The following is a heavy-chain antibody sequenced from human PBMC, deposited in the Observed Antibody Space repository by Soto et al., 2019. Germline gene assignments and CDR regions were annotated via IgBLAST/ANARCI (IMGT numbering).Heavy chain of an antibody. J-gene: IGHJ6*02. CDR1: GGSISSYY. CDR2: IYYSGST. Sequence: LSLTCTVSGGSISSYYWSWIRQPPGKGLEWIGYIYYSGSTNYNPSLKGRVTISVDTSKNQFSLKLSSVTAADTAVYYCARAGGYCSSTSCYGVYYYGMDVWGQGTTVTVSS. CDR3: ARAGGYCSSTSCYGVYYYGMDV. V-gene: IGHV4-59*01. D-gene: IGHD2-2*01.